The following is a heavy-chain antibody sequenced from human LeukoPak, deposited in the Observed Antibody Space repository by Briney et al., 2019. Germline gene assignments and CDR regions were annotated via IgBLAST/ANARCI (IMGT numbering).Heavy chain of an antibody. Sequence: GGSLRLSCAASGFTFSSYGMHRVRQAPGKGLERVAVIWYDGSNKYYADSVKGRFTISRDNSKNTLYLQMDSLRAEDTAVYYCARETGYCSSTSCLADYYYYGMDVWGQGTTVTVSS. CDR1: GFTFSSYG. V-gene: IGHV3-33*01. CDR2: IWYDGSNK. D-gene: IGHD2-2*01. J-gene: IGHJ6*02. CDR3: ARETGYCSSTSCLADYYYYGMDV.